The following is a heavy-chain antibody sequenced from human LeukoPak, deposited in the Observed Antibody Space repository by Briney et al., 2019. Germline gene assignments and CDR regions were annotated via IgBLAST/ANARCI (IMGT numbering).Heavy chain of an antibody. CDR1: GGSISSYY. V-gene: IGHV4-59*01. D-gene: IGHD5-12*01. Sequence: PSETLSLTCTVSGGSISSYYWSWIRQPPGKGLEWIGYIYYSGSTNYNPSLKSRVTISVDTSKNQFSLKLSSVTAADTAVYYCARDGGYSGYDPTAIWGQGTLVTVSS. CDR3: ARDGGYSGYDPTAI. J-gene: IGHJ4*02. CDR2: IYYSGST.